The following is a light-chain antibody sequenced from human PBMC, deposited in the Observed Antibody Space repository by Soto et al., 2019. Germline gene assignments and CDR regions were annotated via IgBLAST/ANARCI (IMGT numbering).Light chain of an antibody. J-gene: IGKJ5*01. V-gene: IGKV3-15*01. CDR1: QSVSDN. Sequence: EIIMTQSPATLSVSPGERVTLSCRASQSVSDNVAWYQQRPGQSPRLLMHSASARAAGLPARFSGSGSGTEFSLSIRSLQSEDFAVYFCQQYNDWPITFRQGTRLET. CDR2: SAS. CDR3: QQYNDWPIT.